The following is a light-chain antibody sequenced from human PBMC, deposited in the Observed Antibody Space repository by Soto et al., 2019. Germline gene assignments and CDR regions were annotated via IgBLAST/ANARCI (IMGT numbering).Light chain of an antibody. CDR3: QQYGSLTAT. V-gene: IGKV3-20*01. J-gene: IGKJ1*01. CDR2: GAS. CDR1: QSVSSN. Sequence: EMVMTQSPATLSVSPGERATLSCRASQSVSSNLAWYQQKPGQAPRLLIYGASSRATGIPDRFSGSGSGTDFTLTISRLEPEDFAVYYCQQYGSLTATFGQGTKVDIK.